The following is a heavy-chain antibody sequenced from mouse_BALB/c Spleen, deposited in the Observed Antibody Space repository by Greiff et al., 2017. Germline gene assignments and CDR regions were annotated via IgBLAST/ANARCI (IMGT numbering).Heavy chain of an antibody. D-gene: IGHD2-3*01. CDR2: ISSGGGNT. CDR3: ARGRAGYYDD. Sequence: EVQVVESGGGLVKPGGSLKLSCAASGFTFSSYTMSWVRQTPEKRLEWVATISSGGGNTYYPDSVKGRFTISRDNAKNNLYLQMSSLRSEDTALCYCARGRAGYYDDWGQGTTLTVSA. CDR1: GFTFSSYT. V-gene: IGHV5-9*03. J-gene: IGHJ2*01.